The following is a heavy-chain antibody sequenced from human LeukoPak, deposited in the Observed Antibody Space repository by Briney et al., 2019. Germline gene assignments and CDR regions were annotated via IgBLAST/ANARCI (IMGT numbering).Heavy chain of an antibody. D-gene: IGHD3-22*01. V-gene: IGHV3-30*18. J-gene: IGHJ6*02. Sequence: GGSLRLSCAASGFTFSSYGMHWVRQAPGKGLEWVAVISYDGGNKYYADSVKGRFTISRDNSKNTLYLQMNSLRAEDTAVYYCAKDHYYDSSGYYYYYGMDVWGQGTTVTVSS. CDR1: GFTFSSYG. CDR3: AKDHYYDSSGYYYYYGMDV. CDR2: ISYDGGNK.